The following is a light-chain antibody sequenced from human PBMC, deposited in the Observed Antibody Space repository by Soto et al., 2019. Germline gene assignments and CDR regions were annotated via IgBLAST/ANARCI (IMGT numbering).Light chain of an antibody. V-gene: IGLV2-8*01. CDR2: EVN. CDR3: SSYAGSNNVV. CDR1: SSDIGIYNY. Sequence: QSALTQPPSASGSPGQSVTISCSGTSSDIGIYNYVSWYQQHPDKAPKLMIYEVNKRPSGVPDRFSGSKSDNTASLTVSGLQTHDEADYYCSSYAGSNNVVFGGGTKLSVL. J-gene: IGLJ2*01.